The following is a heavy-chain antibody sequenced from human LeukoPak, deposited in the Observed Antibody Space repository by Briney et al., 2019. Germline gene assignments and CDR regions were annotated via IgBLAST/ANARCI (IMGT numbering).Heavy chain of an antibody. CDR3: ARRDYGGPRAADY. CDR1: GGSISSYY. V-gene: IGHV4-59*01. J-gene: IGHJ4*02. Sequence: SETLSLTCTVSGGSISSYYWSWIRQPPGKGLEWIGYIYYSGSTNYNPSLRRRVTISVDTSKNQFSLKLSSVTAADTAVYYCARRDYGGPRAADYWGQGTLVTVSS. CDR2: IYYSGST. D-gene: IGHD4-23*01.